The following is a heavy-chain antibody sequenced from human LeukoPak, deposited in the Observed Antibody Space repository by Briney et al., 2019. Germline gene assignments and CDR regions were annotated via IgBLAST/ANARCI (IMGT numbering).Heavy chain of an antibody. CDR3: ASGKYRYGDNWFDP. D-gene: IGHD5-18*01. CDR2: ISSSGSTM. V-gene: IGHV3-48*03. J-gene: IGHJ5*02. Sequence: GGSLRLSCAASGFTFSRYEMNWVRQAPGKGLEWLSYISSSGSTMYYADSVKGRFTISRDNSKNTLYLQMNSLRAEDTAVYFCASGKYRYGDNWFDPWGQGTLVTVSS. CDR1: GFTFSRYE.